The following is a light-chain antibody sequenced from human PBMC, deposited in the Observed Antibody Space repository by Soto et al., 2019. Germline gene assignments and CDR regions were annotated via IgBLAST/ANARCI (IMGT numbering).Light chain of an antibody. J-gene: IGLJ1*01. CDR1: SSDVGGYKF. CDR3: GSYTGSIYV. V-gene: IGLV2-14*01. CDR2: EVS. Sequence: ALTQPSSLSVSPGQSITISFTGTSSDVGGYKFVSCYQQHPGKAPKLMIYEVSNRPSGVSSRFSGSKSGNTASLTISGLQAEDEADCYCGSYTGSIYVFGPGTKVTVL.